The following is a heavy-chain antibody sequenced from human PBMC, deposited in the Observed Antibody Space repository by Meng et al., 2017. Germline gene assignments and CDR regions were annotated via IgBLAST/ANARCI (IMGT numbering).Heavy chain of an antibody. Sequence: LSLTCAASGFTVSSNYMSWVRQAPGKGLEWVSVIYSGGSTYYADSVKGRFTTSRDNSKNTLYLQMNSLRAEDTAVYYCARGGSSGWYNYWGQGTLVTVSS. V-gene: IGHV3-53*01. D-gene: IGHD6-19*01. CDR3: ARGGSSGWYNY. J-gene: IGHJ4*02. CDR1: GFTVSSNY. CDR2: IYSGGST.